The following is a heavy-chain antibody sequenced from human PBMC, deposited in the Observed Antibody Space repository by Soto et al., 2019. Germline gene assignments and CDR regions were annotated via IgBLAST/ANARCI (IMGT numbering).Heavy chain of an antibody. J-gene: IGHJ6*03. D-gene: IGHD1-20*01. V-gene: IGHV4-31*03. CDR2: IYYSGST. CDR1: GGSISSGGYY. CDR3: ARDIRYYYYMDV. Sequence: ASETLSLTCTVSGGSISSGGYYWSWIRQHPGKGLEWIGYIYYSGSTYYNPSLKSRVTISVDTSKNQFSLKLSSVTAADTAVYYCARDIRYYYYMDVWGKGTTVTVSS.